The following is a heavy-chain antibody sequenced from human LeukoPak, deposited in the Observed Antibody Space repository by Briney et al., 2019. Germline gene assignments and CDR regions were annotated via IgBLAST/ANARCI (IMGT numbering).Heavy chain of an antibody. Sequence: QPGGSLRLSCAASGFTVSSNYMSWVRQAPGKGLEWVSVIYSGGSTYYAESVKGRFTISRDNSKNTLYLQMNSLRAEDMAVYYCARGLLWFGESFDYMDVWGKGTTVTISS. D-gene: IGHD3-10*01. CDR3: ARGLLWFGESFDYMDV. J-gene: IGHJ6*03. CDR1: GFTVSSNY. CDR2: IYSGGST. V-gene: IGHV3-66*01.